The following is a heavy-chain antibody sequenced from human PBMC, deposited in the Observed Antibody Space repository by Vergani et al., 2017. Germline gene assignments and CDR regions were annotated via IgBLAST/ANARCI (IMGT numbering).Heavy chain of an antibody. D-gene: IGHD2-15*01. CDR1: GGSISSYY. CDR3: ARHTPADSAFDI. V-gene: IGHV4-59*08. CDR2: IYYSGST. J-gene: IGHJ3*02. Sequence: QVQLQESGPGLVKPSETLSLTCTVSGGSISSYYWSWIRQPPGNGLEWIGYIYYSGSTNYNPSLKSRVPISVDTSKNQFSLKLSSVTAADTAVYYCARHTPADSAFDIWGQGTMVTVSS.